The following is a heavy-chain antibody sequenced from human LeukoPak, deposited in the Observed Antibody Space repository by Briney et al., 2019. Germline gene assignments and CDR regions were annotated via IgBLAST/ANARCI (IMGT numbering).Heavy chain of an antibody. J-gene: IGHJ6*03. CDR2: MNPNSGNT. Sequence: GASVKVSCKASGYTFTGYYMHWVRQAPGQGLEWMGWMNPNSGNTGYAQKFQGRVTITRNTSISTAYMELSSLRSEDTAVYYCARGATINYDFWSGYYYYYYMDVWGKGTTVTVSS. CDR3: ARGATINYDFWSGYYYYYYMDV. CDR1: GYTFTGYY. D-gene: IGHD3-3*01. V-gene: IGHV1-8*03.